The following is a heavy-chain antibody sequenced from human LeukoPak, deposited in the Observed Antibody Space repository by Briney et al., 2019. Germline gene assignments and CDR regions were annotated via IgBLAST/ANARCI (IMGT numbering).Heavy chain of an antibody. CDR2: MSGSGGST. V-gene: IGHV3-23*01. CDR1: GLTFSGYA. Sequence: PGGSLRLSCAASGLTFSGYAMSWVRQAPGKGLEWVSAMSGSGGSTYYADSVKGRFTISRDNSKNTLYLQMNSLRAEDTAVYYCARDLNGGFDYWGQGTLVTVSS. CDR3: ARDLNGGFDY. J-gene: IGHJ4*02.